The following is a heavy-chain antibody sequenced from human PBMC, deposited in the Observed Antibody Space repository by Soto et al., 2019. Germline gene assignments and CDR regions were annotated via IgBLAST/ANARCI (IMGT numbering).Heavy chain of an antibody. Sequence: GESLKISCKGSGYSFTSYWIGWVRQMPGKGLEWMGIIYPGDSDTRYSPSFQGQVTISADKSISTAYLQWSSLKASDTAMYYCARQGYSGSYYWYFDLWGRGTLVTVSS. V-gene: IGHV5-51*01. CDR2: IYPGDSDT. D-gene: IGHD1-26*01. CDR3: ARQGYSGSYYWYFDL. CDR1: GYSFTSYW. J-gene: IGHJ2*01.